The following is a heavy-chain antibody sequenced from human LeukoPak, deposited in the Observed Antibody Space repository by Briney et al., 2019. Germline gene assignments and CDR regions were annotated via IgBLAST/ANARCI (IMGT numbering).Heavy chain of an antibody. J-gene: IGHJ1*01. CDR2: ISSSSSYT. V-gene: IGHV3-11*06. Sequence: GGSLRLSCAASGFTFSDYYMSWIRQAPGKGLEWVSYISSSSSYTNYADSVKGRFTISRDNAKNSLYLQMNSLRAEDTAVYYCARVYYYDSSGYYQPSGYFQHWGQGTPVTVSS. D-gene: IGHD3-22*01. CDR3: ARVYYYDSSGYYQPSGYFQH. CDR1: GFTFSDYY.